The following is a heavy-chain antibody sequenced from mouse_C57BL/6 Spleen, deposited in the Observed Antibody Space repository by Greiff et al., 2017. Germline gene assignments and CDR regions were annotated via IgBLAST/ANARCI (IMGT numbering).Heavy chain of an antibody. V-gene: IGHV1-9*01. J-gene: IGHJ2*01. CDR1: GYTFTGYW. CDR3: ESLDYSNFYFDY. Sequence: QVQLKQSGAELMKPGASVKLSCTATGYTFTGYWIEWVKQRPGHGLEWIGEILPGSGSTNYNEEFKGKATFTADTASNTAYLQLSRLTTEDSAIYYCESLDYSNFYFDYWGQGTTLTVSS. D-gene: IGHD2-5*01. CDR2: ILPGSGST.